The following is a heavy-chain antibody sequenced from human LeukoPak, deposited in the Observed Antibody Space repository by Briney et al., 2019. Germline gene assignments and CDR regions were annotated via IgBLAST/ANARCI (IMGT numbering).Heavy chain of an antibody. CDR3: ATLASTDGY. D-gene: IGHD1-1*01. V-gene: IGHV3-30*03. CDR2: ISYDGSNK. CDR1: GFTFSSYG. J-gene: IGHJ4*02. Sequence: GGSLRLPCAASGFTFSSYGMHWVRQAPGKGLEWVAVISYDGSNKYYADSVKGRFTISRDNSKNSLYLQLNSLRAEDTAVYYCATLASTDGYWGQGTLVTVSS.